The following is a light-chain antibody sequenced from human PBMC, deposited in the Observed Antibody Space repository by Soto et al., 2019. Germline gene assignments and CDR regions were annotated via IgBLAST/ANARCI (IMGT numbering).Light chain of an antibody. Sequence: QSVLTQPPSASGTPGQRVTISCSGSSSNIGSNTVNWYQQLPGTAPKLLIYSNNQRPSGVPDRFSGSKSGTSASLAIRGLQSEEEADYYCAAWDDGLNAVVFGGGTKVTVL. J-gene: IGLJ2*01. CDR2: SNN. CDR3: AAWDDGLNAVV. CDR1: SSNIGSNT. V-gene: IGLV1-44*01.